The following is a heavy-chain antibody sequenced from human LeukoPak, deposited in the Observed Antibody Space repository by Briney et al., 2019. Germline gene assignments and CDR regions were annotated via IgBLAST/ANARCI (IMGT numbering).Heavy chain of an antibody. V-gene: IGHV5-51*01. CDR3: ARTNTAMVNDAFDI. D-gene: IGHD5-18*01. Sequence: GESLKISCRGSGYSFTSYWIGWVRQMPGKGLEWMGIIYPGDSDTRYSPSFQGQVTVSADKSISTAYLQWSSLKASDTAMYYCARTNTAMVNDAFDIWGQGTMVTVSS. J-gene: IGHJ3*02. CDR1: GYSFTSYW. CDR2: IYPGDSDT.